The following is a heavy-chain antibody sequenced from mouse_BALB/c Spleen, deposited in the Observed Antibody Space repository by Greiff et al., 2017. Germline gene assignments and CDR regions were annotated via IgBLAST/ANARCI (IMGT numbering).Heavy chain of an antibody. CDR1: GYTFTSYT. J-gene: IGHJ4*01. CDR2: INPSSGYT. Sequence: QVQLQQSAAELARPGASVKMSCKASGYTFTSYTMHWVKQRPGQGLEWIGYINPSSGYTEYNQKFKDKTTLTADKSSSTAYMQLSSLTSEDSAVYYCARLEYGNHNPYAMDYWGQGTSVTVSS. D-gene: IGHD2-10*02. CDR3: ARLEYGNHNPYAMDY. V-gene: IGHV1-4*02.